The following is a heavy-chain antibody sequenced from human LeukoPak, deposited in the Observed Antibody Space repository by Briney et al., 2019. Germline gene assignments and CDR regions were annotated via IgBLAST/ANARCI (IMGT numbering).Heavy chain of an antibody. J-gene: IGHJ4*02. V-gene: IGHV3-21*01. D-gene: IGHD3-10*01. CDR2: ISSSSSYI. Sequence: GGSLRLSCAASGFTFSNYAMNWVRQAPGKGLEWVSSISSSSSYIYYADSVKGRFTISRDNAKNSLYLQMNSLRAEDTAVYYCARGGLLWFGIFDYWGQGTLVTVSS. CDR3: ARGGLLWFGIFDY. CDR1: GFTFSNYA.